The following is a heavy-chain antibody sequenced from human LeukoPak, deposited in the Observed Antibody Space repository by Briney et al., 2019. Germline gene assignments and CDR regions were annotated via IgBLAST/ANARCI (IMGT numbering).Heavy chain of an antibody. CDR3: ARAFDDEYYYDSGDY. D-gene: IGHD3-22*01. J-gene: IGHJ4*02. V-gene: IGHV3-21*01. Sequence: GGSLRLSCAASGFTFSSYWMNWVRQAPGKGLEWVSSISSSSSYIYYADSVKGRFTISRDNAKNSLYLQMNSLRAEDTAVYYCARAFDDEYYYDSGDYWGQGTLVTVSS. CDR2: ISSSSSYI. CDR1: GFTFSSYW.